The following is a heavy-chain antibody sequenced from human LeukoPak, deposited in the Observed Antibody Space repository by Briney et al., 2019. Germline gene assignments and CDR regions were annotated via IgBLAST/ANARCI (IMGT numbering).Heavy chain of an antibody. V-gene: IGHV4-59*01. Sequence: SETLSLTCTVSGGSISSYYWSWIRQPPGKGLEWIGYIYYSGSTNYNPSLKSRVTISVDTSKNQFSLKLSSVTAADTAVYYCARFIAAAVFDYWGQGTLVTVSS. D-gene: IGHD6-13*01. CDR1: GGSISSYY. CDR3: ARFIAAAVFDY. J-gene: IGHJ4*02. CDR2: IYYSGST.